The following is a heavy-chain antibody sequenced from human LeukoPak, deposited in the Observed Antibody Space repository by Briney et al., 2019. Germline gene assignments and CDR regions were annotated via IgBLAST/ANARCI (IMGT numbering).Heavy chain of an antibody. Sequence: GRSQRLSCAASGFTFSSYAMHWVRQAPGKGLEWVAVISYDGSNKYYADSVKGRFTISRDNSKNTLYLQMNSLRAEDTAVYYCARGEGITMVRGVIIWGQGTLVTVSS. CDR2: ISYDGSNK. D-gene: IGHD3-10*01. J-gene: IGHJ4*02. CDR1: GFTFSSYA. V-gene: IGHV3-30*04. CDR3: ARGEGITMVRGVII.